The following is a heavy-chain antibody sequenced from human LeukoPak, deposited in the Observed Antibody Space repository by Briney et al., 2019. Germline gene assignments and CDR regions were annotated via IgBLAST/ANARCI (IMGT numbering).Heavy chain of an antibody. CDR2: ICPGDSDT. D-gene: IGHD2-2*02. J-gene: IGHJ4*02. CDR1: GYSFTSYW. V-gene: IGHV5-51*01. Sequence: GESLKISCMGSGYSFTSYWIGWVRQMPGKGLEWMGIICPGDSDTRYSPSFQGQVAISADKSISTAYLQWSSLKASDTAMYYCATYRPYICSSTSCYKGYFDYWGQGTLVTVSS. CDR3: ATYRPYICSSTSCYKGYFDY.